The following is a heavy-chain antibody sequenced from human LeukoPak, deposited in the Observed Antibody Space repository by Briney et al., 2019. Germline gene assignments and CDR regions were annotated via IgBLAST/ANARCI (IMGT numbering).Heavy chain of an antibody. J-gene: IGHJ4*02. CDR1: GFTFNNYI. V-gene: IGHV3-21*01. CDR3: ARVSPNTVTTLQYFNY. D-gene: IGHD4-17*01. CDR2: ITSSGAYI. Sequence: GGSLRLSCAASGFTFNNYIMNWVRQAPGKALEWVSSITSSGAYIFYADSVKGRFTISRDNAKDSLYLQMNSLGPEDTAVYYCARVSPNTVTTLQYFNYWGQGTLVTVSS.